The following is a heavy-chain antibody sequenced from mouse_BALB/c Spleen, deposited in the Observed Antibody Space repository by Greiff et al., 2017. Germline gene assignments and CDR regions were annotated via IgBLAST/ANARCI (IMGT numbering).Heavy chain of an antibody. D-gene: IGHD1-2*01. CDR2: IDPANGNT. J-gene: IGHJ4*01. CDR1: GFNIKDSY. V-gene: IGHV14-3*02. CDR3: ALGRCTATWRAMEY. Sequence: VQLQQSGAELVKPGASVKLSCTASGFNIKDSYMPWVKQSPEQGLEWIGRIDPANGNTKYDPKFRGKATITADTSSNTAYLQLSSLTSENTAVYYCALGRCTATWRAMEYRGEGSPVTVSS.